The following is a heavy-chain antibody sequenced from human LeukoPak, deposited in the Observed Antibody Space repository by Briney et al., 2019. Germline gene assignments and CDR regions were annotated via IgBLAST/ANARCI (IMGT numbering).Heavy chain of an antibody. J-gene: IGHJ6*03. CDR3: ARDASSRDYYYYYYMDV. CDR2: ISAYNGNT. D-gene: IGHD2-15*01. CDR1: GYTFTSYG. V-gene: IGHV1-18*01. Sequence: ASVKVSCKASGYTFTSYGISWVRQAPGQGLEWMGWISAYNGNTNYAQKLQGRVTMTTDTSTSTAYMELRSLRSDDTAVYYCARDASSRDYYYYYYMDVWGKGTTVTISS.